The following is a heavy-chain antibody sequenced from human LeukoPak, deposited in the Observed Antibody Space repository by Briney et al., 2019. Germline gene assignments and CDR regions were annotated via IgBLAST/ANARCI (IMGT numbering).Heavy chain of an antibody. CDR1: GFTFSSHA. J-gene: IGHJ4*02. V-gene: IGHV3-23*01. Sequence: GGSLRLSCAASGFTFSSHAMSWVRQAPGKGLEWVSAISGSGGRTDYADSVKGRFTISRDNAKNSLYLQMNSLRAEDTAVYYCARIAAAGTEWGQGTLVTVSS. CDR2: ISGSGGRT. D-gene: IGHD6-13*01. CDR3: ARIAAAGTE.